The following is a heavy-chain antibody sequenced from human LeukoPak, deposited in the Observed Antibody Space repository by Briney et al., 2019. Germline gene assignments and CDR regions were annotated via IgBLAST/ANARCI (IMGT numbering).Heavy chain of an antibody. CDR2: INPNSGGT. Sequence: ASVKVSCKASGYTFTGYYMHWVRQAPGQGLEWMGWINPNSGGTNYAQKFQGGVTMTRDTSISTAYMELSRLRSDDTAVYYCARDSQVVPYYYYYMDVWGKGTTVTISS. J-gene: IGHJ6*03. D-gene: IGHD2-2*01. CDR3: ARDSQVVPYYYYYMDV. CDR1: GYTFTGYY. V-gene: IGHV1-2*02.